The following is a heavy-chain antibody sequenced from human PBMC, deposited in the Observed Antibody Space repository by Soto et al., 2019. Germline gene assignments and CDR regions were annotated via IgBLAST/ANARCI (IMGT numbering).Heavy chain of an antibody. V-gene: IGHV3-53*01. CDR3: ARLGPPGYCSSTSCYASNDAFDI. J-gene: IGHJ3*02. CDR1: EFTVSSNY. Sequence: GGSLRLSCTASEFTVSSNYMSWVRPAPGKGLEWVSVIYSGGSTYYADSVKGRFTISRDNSKNTLYLQMSSLRAEDTAVYYCARLGPPGYCSSTSCYASNDAFDIWGQGTMVTVSS. CDR2: IYSGGST. D-gene: IGHD2-2*01.